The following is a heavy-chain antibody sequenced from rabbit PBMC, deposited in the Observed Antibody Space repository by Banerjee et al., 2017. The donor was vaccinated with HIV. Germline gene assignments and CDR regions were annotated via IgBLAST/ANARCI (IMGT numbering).Heavy chain of an antibody. J-gene: IGHJ4*01. CDR1: GSDISRYS. CDR3: GRGTYHNL. D-gene: IGHD7-1*01. V-gene: IGHV1S40*01. Sequence: QSLEESGGDLVKPGTSLTLTCTASGSDISRYSMGWVRQAPGKGLEWIGCIYAGSSGSTYYATWAKGRFTISKTSSTTVTLQLNSLTAADTATYFCGRGTYHNLWGPGTLVTVS. CDR2: IYAGSSGST.